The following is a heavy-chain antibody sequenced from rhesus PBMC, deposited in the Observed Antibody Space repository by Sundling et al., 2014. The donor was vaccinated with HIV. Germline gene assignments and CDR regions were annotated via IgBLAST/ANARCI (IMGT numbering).Heavy chain of an antibody. CDR3: AKDAIQRVRYFDY. J-gene: IGHJ4*01. Sequence: EVQLVESGGGLVQPGGSLRLSCAASGFSFSNYDIYWVRQAPGKGLEWISAISSGGGSTNHADSVKGRFTISRDHSKNTVSLQMNSLRPEDTAVYYCAKDAIQRVRYFDYWGQGVLVTVSS. D-gene: IGHD5-24*01. CDR2: ISSGGGST. CDR1: GFSFSNYD. V-gene: IGHV3S42*01.